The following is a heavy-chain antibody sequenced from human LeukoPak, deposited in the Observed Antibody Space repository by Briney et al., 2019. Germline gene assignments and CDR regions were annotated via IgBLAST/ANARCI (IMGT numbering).Heavy chain of an antibody. CDR3: SGRDSSRRPRAY. CDR1: GLTFTDFW. J-gene: IGHJ4*02. D-gene: IGHD2-2*01. V-gene: IGHV3-7*03. Sequence: GGSLRLSCAASGLTFTDFWRNWVRLAPGRGLEWLANIKPDGSERYYVDSVKGRFAISRDNAKNEVYLEMNSVRAEDTGVYYCSGRDSSRRPRAYWGQGTLVSVSS. CDR2: IKPDGSER.